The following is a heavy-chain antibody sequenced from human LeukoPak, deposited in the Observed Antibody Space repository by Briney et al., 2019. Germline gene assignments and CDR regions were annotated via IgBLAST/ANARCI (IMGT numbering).Heavy chain of an antibody. CDR3: AKWPEGATPKFHH. CDR2: IISSGHAT. D-gene: IGHD1-26*01. J-gene: IGHJ4*02. Sequence: GGSLRLSCAASGFTFSSYAMSWVRQAPGKGLEAPGKGLEWVSTIISSGHATYYPDSVRGRFTISRDNSKSTLHLQMDSLRAEDSALYYCAKWPEGATPKFHHWGQGTLVTVSS. CDR1: GFTFSSYA. V-gene: IGHV3-23*01.